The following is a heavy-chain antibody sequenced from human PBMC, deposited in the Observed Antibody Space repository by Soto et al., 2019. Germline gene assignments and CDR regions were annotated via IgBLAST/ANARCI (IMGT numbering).Heavy chain of an antibody. Sequence: QLQLQESGPGLVKPSETLSLTCTVSGGSISSSSHYWGWIRQPPGKGLEWVGTMFYSGSTYYNTSLGSRVTLSVDPSKNQFSLKLSSVTAADTAVYYCARHHFYCSGGACYLKAYYYYAMDVWGQGTTVTVSS. CDR1: GGSISSSSHY. J-gene: IGHJ6*02. CDR3: ARHHFYCSGGACYLKAYYYYAMDV. D-gene: IGHD2-15*01. V-gene: IGHV4-39*01. CDR2: MFYSGST.